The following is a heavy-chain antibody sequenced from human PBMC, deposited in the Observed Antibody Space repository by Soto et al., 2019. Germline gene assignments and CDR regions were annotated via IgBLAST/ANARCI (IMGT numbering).Heavy chain of an antibody. CDR1: GFTLSSYS. Sequence: PGGSLRLSCAASGFTLSSYSMNWVRQSPRRGLEWIAYANTGSTAIYYADSVKGRFTISRDNSKNTLYLNMNSLRAEDTAVYYCAKVRNFYYDSSGYYSDYWGQGTLVTVSS. V-gene: IGHV3-48*04. J-gene: IGHJ4*02. CDR3: AKVRNFYYDSSGYYSDY. CDR2: ANTGSTAI. D-gene: IGHD3-22*01.